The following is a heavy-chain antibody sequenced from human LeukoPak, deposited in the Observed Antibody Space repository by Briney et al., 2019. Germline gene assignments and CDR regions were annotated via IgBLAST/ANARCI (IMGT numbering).Heavy chain of an antibody. D-gene: IGHD3-22*01. CDR1: GFTFSRHG. CDR3: AREAYDSSGYYYEHYYYYYMDV. Sequence: PGGSLRLSCVASGFTFSRHGMNWVRQAPGKGLEWVGRTRNKANSYTTEYAESVKGRFTISRDDSKNSLYLQMNSLKTEDTAVYYCAREAYDSSGYYYEHYYYYYMDVWGKGTTVTISS. CDR2: TRNKANSYTT. J-gene: IGHJ6*03. V-gene: IGHV3-72*01.